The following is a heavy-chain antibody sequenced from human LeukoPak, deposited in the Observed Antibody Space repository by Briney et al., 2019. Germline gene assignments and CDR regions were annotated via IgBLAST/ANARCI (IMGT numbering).Heavy chain of an antibody. V-gene: IGHV3-7*01. CDR2: IKQDGSEK. Sequence: GGSLRLSCAASGFTFSSYWMSWVRQAPGKGLEWVANIKQDGSEKYYVDSVKGRFTISRDNAKNSLYLQMNSLRAEDTAVYYCARVRSATLNFFDYWGQGTLVTVSS. CDR3: ARVRSATLNFFDY. CDR1: GFTFSSYW. J-gene: IGHJ4*02.